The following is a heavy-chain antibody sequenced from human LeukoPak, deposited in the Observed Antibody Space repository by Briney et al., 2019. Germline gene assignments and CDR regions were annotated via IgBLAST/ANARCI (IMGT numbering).Heavy chain of an antibody. D-gene: IGHD3-22*01. CDR3: ARGPLMIVVVNNGMDV. V-gene: IGHV3-11*01. J-gene: IGHJ6*02. Sequence: GGSLRLSCAASGFTFRDYYMSWIRQAPGKGLEWVSYISSSGSTIYYADSVKGRFTISRDNAKNSLYLQMNSLRAEDTAVYYCARGPLMIVVVNNGMDVWGQGTTVTVSS. CDR2: ISSSGSTI. CDR1: GFTFRDYY.